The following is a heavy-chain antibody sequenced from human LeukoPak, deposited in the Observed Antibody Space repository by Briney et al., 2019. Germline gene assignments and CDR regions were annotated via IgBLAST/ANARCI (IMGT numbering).Heavy chain of an antibody. J-gene: IGHJ4*02. CDR3: ARHLSSSWLAFDY. CDR2: ITYSGTT. V-gene: IGHV4-39*01. D-gene: IGHD6-13*01. CDR1: GDSISSSTYSTTYY. Sequence: SETLSLTCTVSGDSISSSTYSTTYYWGWIRQPPGKGLEWIGSITYSGTTHYNASLKSRVTISVDTSKNQFSLKLSSVTAADTAVYYCARHLSSSWLAFDYWGQGTLVTVSS.